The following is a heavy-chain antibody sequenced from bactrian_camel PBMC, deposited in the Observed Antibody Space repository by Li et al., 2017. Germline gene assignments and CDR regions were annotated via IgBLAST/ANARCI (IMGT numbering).Heavy chain of an antibody. CDR2: LDPAYNRT. CDR1: GVTVAANC. Sequence: QLTESGGGSVQTGGSLRLSCAAFGVTVAANCMGWFRQTPGKEREGVAALDPAYNRTYYADSVKGRFTISPDNAKNTLYLQLNSLKPEDTAMYYCAVGSTWACQYGGSWFLSARYNLWGQGTQVTVS. D-gene: IGHD6*01. V-gene: IGHV3S28*01. CDR3: AVGSTWACQYGGSWFLSARYNL. J-gene: IGHJ4*01.